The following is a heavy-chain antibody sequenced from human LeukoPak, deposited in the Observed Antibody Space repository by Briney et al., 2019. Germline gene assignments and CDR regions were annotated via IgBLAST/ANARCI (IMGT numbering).Heavy chain of an antibody. Sequence: ASVKVSCKASGGTFSNYAFSWVRQAPGQGLEWMGGIIPIFGTANYAQKFQGRVTITTDEPTSTAYMELSSLRSEDTAVYYCARDRLKHGYSSSSWFDPWGQGTLVTVSS. J-gene: IGHJ5*02. CDR2: IIPIFGTA. V-gene: IGHV1-69*05. CDR3: ARDRLKHGYSSSSWFDP. CDR1: GGTFSNYA. D-gene: IGHD6-13*01.